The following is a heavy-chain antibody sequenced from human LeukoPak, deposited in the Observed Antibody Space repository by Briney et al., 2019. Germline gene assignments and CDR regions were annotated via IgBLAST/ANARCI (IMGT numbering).Heavy chain of an antibody. D-gene: IGHD5/OR15-5a*01. CDR3: ARDKGLPQAFDI. Sequence: ASVKVSCKASGYTFTNYYMHWVRQAPGQGLEWMAIINPSGSSTSYAQKFQGRVTMTRDTSTSTVYMELSSLRSEDTAVYYCARDKGLPQAFDIWGQGTMVTVSS. CDR1: GYTFTNYY. CDR2: INPSGSST. J-gene: IGHJ3*02. V-gene: IGHV1-46*01.